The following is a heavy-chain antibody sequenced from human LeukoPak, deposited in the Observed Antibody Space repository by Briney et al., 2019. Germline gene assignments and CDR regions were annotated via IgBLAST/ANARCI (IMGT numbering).Heavy chain of an antibody. Sequence: GGSLRLSCTASGFTFSNYWMSWVRQAPGKGLEWVANIKQDGSEKYYLDSVKGRFTISRDNANNSLSLLMSSLRADDTAVYFCARYHDYEHAFDIWGQGTMVTVSS. D-gene: IGHD4-17*01. CDR1: GFTFSNYW. CDR2: IKQDGSEK. J-gene: IGHJ3*02. CDR3: ARYHDYEHAFDI. V-gene: IGHV3-7*01.